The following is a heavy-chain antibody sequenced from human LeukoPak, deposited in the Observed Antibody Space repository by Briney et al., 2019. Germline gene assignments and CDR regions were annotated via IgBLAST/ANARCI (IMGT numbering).Heavy chain of an antibody. D-gene: IGHD2-15*01. CDR3: AREADSGYYRTVDY. Sequence: GGSLRLSCTASGFTLSRFAMHWVRQAPGKGLEWLGHMSDDGSEKHYVDSVRGRFTISRDPSKNTLYLEMTSLRTEDTAVYYCAREADSGYYRTVDYWGQGTLVTVSS. CDR2: MSDDGSEK. J-gene: IGHJ4*02. V-gene: IGHV3-30-3*01. CDR1: GFTLSRFA.